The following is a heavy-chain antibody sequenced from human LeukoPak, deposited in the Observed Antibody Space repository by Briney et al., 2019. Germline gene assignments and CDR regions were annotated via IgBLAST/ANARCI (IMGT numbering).Heavy chain of an antibody. CDR2: IYPGDSDT. J-gene: IGHJ4*02. V-gene: IGHV5-51*01. CDR1: GYSFTSYW. Sequence: AESLKISCKGSGYSFTSYWVGWVRQLAGKGLEWMGIIYPGDSDTRYSPSFQGQVTISADKSISTAYLQWSSLKTSDTAMYYCARTIAVAGHIGYWGQGTLVTVSS. CDR3: ARTIAVAGHIGY. D-gene: IGHD6-19*01.